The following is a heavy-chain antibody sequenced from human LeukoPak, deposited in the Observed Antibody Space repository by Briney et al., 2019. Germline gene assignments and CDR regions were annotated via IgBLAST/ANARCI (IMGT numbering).Heavy chain of an antibody. V-gene: IGHV4-34*01. CDR3: ASRPLVSSGSMPL. CDR2: INHSVST. D-gene: IGHD3-10*01. Sequence: SETLSLTCAVSGGSFSGYYRSWIRQPPGQGLEWIGEINHSVSTNYNPSLKSRVTISVDTSKNQFSLNLSSVISAYTALYYCASRPLVSSGSMPLGGRGTRHTVST. J-gene: IGHJ4*02. CDR1: GGSFSGYY.